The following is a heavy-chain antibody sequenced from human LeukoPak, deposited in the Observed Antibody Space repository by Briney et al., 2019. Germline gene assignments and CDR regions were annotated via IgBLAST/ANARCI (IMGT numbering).Heavy chain of an antibody. Sequence: SETLSLTCTVSGGSISSGSYYWSWLRQPAGKGLEWFGRIYTSGSTNYNPSLKSRATISVDTTKNPFSLKMSSVTAADTALYYCEMTSNYDPCSHVMDVWGKGTTVTVSS. CDR3: EMTSNYDPCSHVMDV. CDR2: IYTSGST. J-gene: IGHJ6*03. V-gene: IGHV4-61*02. D-gene: IGHD4-11*01. CDR1: GGSISSGSYY.